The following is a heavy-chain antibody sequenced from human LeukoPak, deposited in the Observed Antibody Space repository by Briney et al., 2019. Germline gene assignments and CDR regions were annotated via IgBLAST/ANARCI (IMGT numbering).Heavy chain of an antibody. Sequence: PGGSLRLSCAASGFTFSSYSKNWVRQAPGKGLEWVSSISSSSSYIYYADSVKGRFTISRDNAKNSLYLQMNSLRAEDTAVYYCARDRGLYGDLYGYWGQGTLVTVSS. CDR2: ISSSSSYI. D-gene: IGHD4-17*01. J-gene: IGHJ4*02. V-gene: IGHV3-21*01. CDR1: GFTFSSYS. CDR3: ARDRGLYGDLYGY.